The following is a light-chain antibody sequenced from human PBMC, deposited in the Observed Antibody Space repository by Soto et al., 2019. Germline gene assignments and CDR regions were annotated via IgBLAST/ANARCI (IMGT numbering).Light chain of an antibody. Sequence: QSVLTQPASVSGSPGQSITISCTGTSSDVGGYNYVSWYQQHPGKAPKLMIYDVSNRPSGVSNRFSGSKSGNTASLTIFGLQAEDEADYYCSSYTSSTLVFGGGTKVTVL. CDR2: DVS. CDR1: SSDVGGYNY. J-gene: IGLJ2*01. V-gene: IGLV2-14*01. CDR3: SSYTSSTLV.